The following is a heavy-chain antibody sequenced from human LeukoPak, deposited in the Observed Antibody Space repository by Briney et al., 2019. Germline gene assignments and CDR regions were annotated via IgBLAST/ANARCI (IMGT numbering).Heavy chain of an antibody. CDR3: ARQLYYGSGSYLYAFDI. CDR2: IYYSGST. CDR1: GGSISSSSYY. V-gene: IGHV4-39*01. Sequence: PSETLSLTCTVSGGSISSSSYYWGWIRQPPGKGLEWIGSIYYSGSTYYNPSLKSRVTVSVDTSKNQFSLKLSSVTAAETAVYYCARQLYYGSGSYLYAFDIWCQGTMVTVSS. D-gene: IGHD3-10*01. J-gene: IGHJ3*02.